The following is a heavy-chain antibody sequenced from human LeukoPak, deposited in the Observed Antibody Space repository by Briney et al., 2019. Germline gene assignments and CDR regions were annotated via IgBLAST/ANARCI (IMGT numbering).Heavy chain of an antibody. V-gene: IGHV3-48*01. CDR2: ISSSSTI. Sequence: GGSLRLSCAASGFTFSSYSMNWVRQAPGKGLEWVSYISSSSTIYYADSVKGRFTISRDNAKNSLYLQMNSLRAEDTALYYCAKDISASSGWYRFDYWGQGTLVTVSS. CDR1: GFTFSSYS. J-gene: IGHJ4*02. D-gene: IGHD6-19*01. CDR3: AKDISASSGWYRFDY.